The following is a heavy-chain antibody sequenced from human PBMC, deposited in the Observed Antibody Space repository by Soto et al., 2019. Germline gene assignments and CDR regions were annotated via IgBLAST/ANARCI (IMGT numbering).Heavy chain of an antibody. CDR2: ISHDGINK. CDR1: GFSFSSYA. J-gene: IGHJ5*02. Sequence: QVRLVESGGGVVQPGRSLRLSCTASGFSFSSYAMYWFRQPPGKGLEGVAVISHDGINKHYADSVKGRVTVSRDNSHHSLDLQLNSLRGEDTALYYCARDMYSSDYFVKWFEPWGQGTLVTVSS. V-gene: IGHV3-30-3*01. CDR3: ARDMYSSDYFVKWFEP. D-gene: IGHD6-19*01.